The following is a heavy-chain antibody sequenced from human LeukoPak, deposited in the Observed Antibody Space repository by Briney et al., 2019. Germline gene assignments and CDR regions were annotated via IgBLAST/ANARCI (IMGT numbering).Heavy chain of an antibody. J-gene: IGHJ3*02. CDR1: GYTFTSYD. V-gene: IGHV1-8*02. Sequence: ASVKVSCKASGYTFTSYDINWVRQATGQGLEWMGWMNPNSGNTGYAQKFQGRVTMTRNTSISTAYMELSSLRSEDTAVYYCASWGYSSGWYGDAFDIWGQGTMVTVSS. D-gene: IGHD6-19*01. CDR2: MNPNSGNT. CDR3: ASWGYSSGWYGDAFDI.